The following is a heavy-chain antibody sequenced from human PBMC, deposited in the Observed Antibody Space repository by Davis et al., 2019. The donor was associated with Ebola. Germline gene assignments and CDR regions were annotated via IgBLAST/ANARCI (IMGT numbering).Heavy chain of an antibody. CDR2: INHSVST. CDR1: GGSFSGYY. J-gene: IGHJ4*02. Sequence: SETLSLTCAVYGGSFSGYYWSWIRQPPGKGLEWIGEINHSVSTNYHPSLKSRFTISVDTSKNQFSLKLSSVTAADTAVYYCAREMGGSVDYWGQGTLVTVSS. V-gene: IGHV4-34*01. CDR3: AREMGGSVDY. D-gene: IGHD5-24*01.